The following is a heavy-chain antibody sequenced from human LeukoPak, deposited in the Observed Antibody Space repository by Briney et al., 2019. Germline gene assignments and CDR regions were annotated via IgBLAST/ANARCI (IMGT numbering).Heavy chain of an antibody. Sequence: NPSETLSLTCTVSGGSISSYYWSWIRQPPGKGLEWIGYIYYSGSTYYNPSLRSRVTISVDTSKNQFSLKLSTVTAADTAVYYCARSSEGRYYYDSSGFSYYYYYYMDVWGKGTTVTISS. D-gene: IGHD3-22*01. CDR1: GGSISSYY. V-gene: IGHV4-59*01. CDR2: IYYSGST. J-gene: IGHJ6*03. CDR3: ARSSEGRYYYDSSGFSYYYYYYMDV.